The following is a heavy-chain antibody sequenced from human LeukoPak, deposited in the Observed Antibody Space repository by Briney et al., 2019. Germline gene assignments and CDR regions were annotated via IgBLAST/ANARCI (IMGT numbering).Heavy chain of an antibody. V-gene: IGHV3-74*01. CDR2: MNADGSTT. D-gene: IGHD3-10*01. CDR3: GRDNTGSVDY. CDR1: GFTFSSYW. J-gene: IGHJ4*02. Sequence: GGSLRLSCAASGFTFSSYWMTWVRQAPGKGLVYVSHMNADGSTTNYVDSVKGRFTISRDNAKNTLYLQMDSLRAEDTAVYYCGRDNTGSVDYWGQGTLVTVSS.